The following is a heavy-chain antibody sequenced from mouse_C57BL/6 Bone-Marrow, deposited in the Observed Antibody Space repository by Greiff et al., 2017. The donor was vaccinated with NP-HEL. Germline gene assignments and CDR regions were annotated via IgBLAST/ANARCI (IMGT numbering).Heavy chain of an antibody. D-gene: IGHD2-3*01. Sequence: VQLQQPGAELVKPGASVKLSCKASGYTFTSYWMHWVKQRPGQGLEWIGMIHPNSGSTNYNEKFKSKATLTVDKSSSTAYMQLSSLTSEYSAVYYCARWGWLLRFDYWGQGTTLTVSS. J-gene: IGHJ2*01. CDR2: IHPNSGST. V-gene: IGHV1-64*01. CDR1: GYTFTSYW. CDR3: ARWGWLLRFDY.